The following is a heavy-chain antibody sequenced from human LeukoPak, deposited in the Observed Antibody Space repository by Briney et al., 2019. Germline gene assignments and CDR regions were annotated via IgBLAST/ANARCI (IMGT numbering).Heavy chain of an antibody. Sequence: GGSLRLSCAASGFTFSDYYMSWIRQAPGKGLEWVSYISSSGSTIYYADSVKGRFTISRDNAKSSLYLQMNSLRAEDTAVYYCARDDWEIAAAGTLDAFDIWGQGTMVTVSS. V-gene: IGHV3-11*04. CDR1: GFTFSDYY. J-gene: IGHJ3*02. D-gene: IGHD6-13*01. CDR3: ARDDWEIAAAGTLDAFDI. CDR2: ISSSGSTI.